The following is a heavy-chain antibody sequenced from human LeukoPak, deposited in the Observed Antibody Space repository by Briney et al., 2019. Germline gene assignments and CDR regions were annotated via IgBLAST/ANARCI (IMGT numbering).Heavy chain of an antibody. D-gene: IGHD6-13*01. CDR1: GGSISSSSYY. CDR3: ARYLAAAGVDY. CDR2: IYYSGST. Sequence: SETLSLTCTVSGGSISSSSYYWGWIRQPPGKGLEWIGSIYYSGSTYYNPSLKSRVTISVDTSKNQFSLKLSSVTAADTAVYYCARYLAAAGVDYWGQGTLVTVSS. V-gene: IGHV4-39*07. J-gene: IGHJ4*02.